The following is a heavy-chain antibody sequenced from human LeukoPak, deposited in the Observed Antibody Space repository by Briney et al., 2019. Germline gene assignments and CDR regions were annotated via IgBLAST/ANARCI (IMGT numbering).Heavy chain of an antibody. CDR1: GFIFIGYG. Sequence: GGSLRLSCAASGFIFIGYGMHWVRLAPGTGPEWVAFIRPDGRDKYYGDSVKGRFMISRDNSKNTVGLQMNSLRGDDTATYYCAKEGAASWDVDVWGKGTTVTVSS. J-gene: IGHJ6*04. V-gene: IGHV3-30*02. CDR2: IRPDGRDK. CDR3: AKEGAASWDVDV. D-gene: IGHD4/OR15-4a*01.